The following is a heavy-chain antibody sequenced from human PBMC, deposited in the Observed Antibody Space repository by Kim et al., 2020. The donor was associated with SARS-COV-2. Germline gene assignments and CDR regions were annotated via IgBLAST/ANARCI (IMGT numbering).Heavy chain of an antibody. CDR3: VTRNYYNSGSYYEGAPFDF. J-gene: IGHJ4*02. D-gene: IGHD3-10*01. CDR2: ISSDGGST. Sequence: GGSLRLSCSASGFTFSNYAMLWVRQAPGKGLEYVSAISSDGGSTYYADSVKGRFTISRDNSKNMLYVQMSSLRVEDTAIYYCVTRNYYNSGSYYEGAPFDFWGQGTLVTVSS. CDR1: GFTFSNYA. V-gene: IGHV3-64*05.